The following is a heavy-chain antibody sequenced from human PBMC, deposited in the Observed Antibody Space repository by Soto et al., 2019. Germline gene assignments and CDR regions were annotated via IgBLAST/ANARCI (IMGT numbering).Heavy chain of an antibody. CDR3: ASHGSGDYFWFDP. J-gene: IGHJ5*02. Sequence: EGQLVESGGGLVQPGGSLRLSCAASGFTFSNFWMHWVRQAPGKGLVWGSRASPDGSSTTYADSVKGRFTISRDNAKNTLYMEMNSLRAEDTAVYYCASHGSGDYFWFDPWGQGTLVTVSS. D-gene: IGHD4-17*01. V-gene: IGHV3-74*01. CDR1: GFTFSNFW. CDR2: ASPDGSST.